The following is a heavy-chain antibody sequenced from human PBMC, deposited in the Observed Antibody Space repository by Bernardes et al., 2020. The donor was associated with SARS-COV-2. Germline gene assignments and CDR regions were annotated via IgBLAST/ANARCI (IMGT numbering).Heavy chain of an antibody. D-gene: IGHD3-9*01. CDR2: FDPEDGET. CDR1: GYTLTELS. Sequence: ASVKVSCKVSGYTLTELSMHWVRQAPGKGLEWMGGFDPEDGETIYAQKFQGRVTMTEDTSTDTAYMELSSLRSEDTAVYYCATGGGLRYFDWLLFGGTYYYGMDVWGQGTTVTVSS. J-gene: IGHJ6*02. V-gene: IGHV1-24*01. CDR3: ATGGGLRYFDWLLFGGTYYYGMDV.